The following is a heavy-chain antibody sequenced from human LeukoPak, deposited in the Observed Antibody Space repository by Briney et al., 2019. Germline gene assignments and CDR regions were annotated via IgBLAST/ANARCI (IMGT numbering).Heavy chain of an antibody. CDR2: IRYDGSNK. J-gene: IGHJ4*02. CDR1: GFTFSSYG. Sequence: GGSLRLSCAASGFTFSSYGMHWVRQAPGKGLEWVSFIRYDGSNKYYADSVKGRFTISRDNSKNTLYLQMNSLRAEDTAVYYCAKERDTAMVTIDYWGQGTLVTVSS. D-gene: IGHD5-18*01. CDR3: AKERDTAMVTIDY. V-gene: IGHV3-30*02.